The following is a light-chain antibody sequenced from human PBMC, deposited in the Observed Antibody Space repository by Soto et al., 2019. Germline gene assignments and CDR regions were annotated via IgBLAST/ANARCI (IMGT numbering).Light chain of an antibody. CDR3: QQYNDWAPFT. J-gene: IGKJ3*01. Sequence: EIVMTQSPATLSVSPGGSATLSCRASQSINKNLAWYQQRPGQAPRLLIYGASTKATGIPARFSGRGSGTDFTLTISSLQSEDVAVYYCQQYNDWAPFTFGPGTKVYIK. V-gene: IGKV3-15*01. CDR1: QSINKN. CDR2: GAS.